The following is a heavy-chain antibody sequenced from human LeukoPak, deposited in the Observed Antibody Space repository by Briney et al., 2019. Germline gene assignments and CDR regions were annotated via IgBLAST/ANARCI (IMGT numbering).Heavy chain of an antibody. J-gene: IGHJ4*02. CDR2: ISTSGSTT. CDR1: GFSFSNHD. CDR3: ARRIDGYNTNYFDY. Sequence: GGSLRLSCVGSGFSFSNHDMSWVRHAPRKGLECILYISTSGSTTFYADSVKGRFTISRDNGKNSLYLQMNSLSAEDTALYYCARRIDGYNTNYFDYWGQGTLVTVSS. V-gene: IGHV3-48*03. D-gene: IGHD5-24*01.